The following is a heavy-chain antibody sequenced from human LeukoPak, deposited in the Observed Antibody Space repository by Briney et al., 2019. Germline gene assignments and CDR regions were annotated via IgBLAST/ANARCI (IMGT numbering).Heavy chain of an antibody. J-gene: IGHJ4*02. CDR3: ARERTPKPYYGSGTYDRYFDH. V-gene: IGHV3-20*04. Sequence: GGSLRLSCAASGFTFSSYAMSWVRQAPGKGLEWVSTINWNGGSTGYADSVKGRFTISRDNAKNSLYLQMNSLRAEDTAVYYCARERTPKPYYGSGTYDRYFDHWGQGTLVTVSS. CDR2: INWNGGST. D-gene: IGHD3-10*01. CDR1: GFTFSSYA.